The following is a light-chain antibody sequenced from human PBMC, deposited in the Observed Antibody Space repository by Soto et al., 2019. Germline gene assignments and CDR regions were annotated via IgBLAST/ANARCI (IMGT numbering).Light chain of an antibody. CDR2: KVS. V-gene: IGKV1-5*03. J-gene: IGKJ2*03. CDR1: QSFTRW. Sequence: DIQMTQSPSTLAASVGDRVTITCRASQSFTRWLAWYQQKPGKAPKLLIYKVSKLEVGVPSRFSGTGSGTEFNFTITDLQPDDFATYYCQQYNSYSLSFGQGTKLEV. CDR3: QQYNSYSLS.